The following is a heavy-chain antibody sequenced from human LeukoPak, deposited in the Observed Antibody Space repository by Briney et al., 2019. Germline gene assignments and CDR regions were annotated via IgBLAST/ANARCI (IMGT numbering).Heavy chain of an antibody. J-gene: IGHJ2*01. CDR1: GFTFSSYG. CDR2: IGYDGRNK. CDR3: ARDMEQWLVQDWYFDL. Sequence: GRSLRLSCAASGFTFSSYGMHWVRQAPGKGLEWVAVIGYDGRNKYYADSVKGRFLISRDNSKNTLYLQMNILRAEDTAVYYCARDMEQWLVQDWYFDLWGRGTLVTVSS. D-gene: IGHD6-19*01. V-gene: IGHV3-33*01.